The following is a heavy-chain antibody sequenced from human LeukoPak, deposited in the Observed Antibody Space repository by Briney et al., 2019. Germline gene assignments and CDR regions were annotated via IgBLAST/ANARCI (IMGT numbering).Heavy chain of an antibody. V-gene: IGHV1-69*01. D-gene: IGHD2-8*01. CDR3: ARDRRSDCTNGVCYFDP. CDR1: GGTFSSYA. Sequence: GSSVKVSCKASGGTFSSYAISWVRQAPGQGLEWMGGIIPIFGTANYAQKFQGRVTITADESTGTAYMELSSLRSEDTAVYYCARDRRSDCTNGVCYFDPWGQGTLVTVSS. J-gene: IGHJ5*02. CDR2: IIPIFGTA.